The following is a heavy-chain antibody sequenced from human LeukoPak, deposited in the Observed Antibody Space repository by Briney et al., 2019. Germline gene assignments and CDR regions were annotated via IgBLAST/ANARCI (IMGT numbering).Heavy chain of an antibody. CDR3: ATLRSGSYYMSYFDA. D-gene: IGHD3-10*01. J-gene: IGHJ5*02. V-gene: IGHV1-24*01. CDR1: GYTINELS. CDR2: FNPEDGYT. Sequence: ASVKVACKVSGYTINELSMQWVRQAPGKGLEWMGGFNPEDGYTVSAQRFQARLSMTEDTSTDTAYMQLSSLRSEDTAVYYCATLRSGSYYMSYFDAWGQGSLVIVSS.